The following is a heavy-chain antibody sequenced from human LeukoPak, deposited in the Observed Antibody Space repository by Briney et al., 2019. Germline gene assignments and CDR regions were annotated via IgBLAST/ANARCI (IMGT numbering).Heavy chain of an antibody. Sequence: PSETLSLTCTVSGGSISSYYWSWIRQPPGKGLEWIGYIYYSGSTNYNPSLKSRVTISVDTSKNQLSLKLSSVTAADTAVYYYARVVAASAPYYFDYWGQGTLVTVSS. CDR1: GGSISSYY. CDR3: ARVVAASAPYYFDY. V-gene: IGHV4-59*01. CDR2: IYYSGST. J-gene: IGHJ4*02. D-gene: IGHD6-19*01.